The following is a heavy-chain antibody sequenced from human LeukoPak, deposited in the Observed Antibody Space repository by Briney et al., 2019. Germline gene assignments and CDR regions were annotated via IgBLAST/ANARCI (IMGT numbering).Heavy chain of an antibody. CDR3: ARVIGGYTYGYTPNDY. Sequence: GASVKVSCKASGYTFTTYAISWVRQAPGQGLEWMGWISPYSGNTKYAQKVQDRVTMTTDTSTSTAYMELRRLRSDDTAVYYCARVIGGYTYGYTPNDYWGRGTLVTVSS. CDR1: GYTFTTYA. CDR2: ISPYSGNT. J-gene: IGHJ4*02. V-gene: IGHV1-18*04. D-gene: IGHD5-18*01.